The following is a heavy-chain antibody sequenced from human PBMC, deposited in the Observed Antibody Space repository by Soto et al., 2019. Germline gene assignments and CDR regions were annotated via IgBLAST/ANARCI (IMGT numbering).Heavy chain of an antibody. V-gene: IGHV1-8*01. CDR1: GYTFTSYD. CDR3: ARCRTNYYGSWSYYGDDYYYYMDC. CDR2: MNPNSGNT. Sequence: ASVKVSCKASGYTFTSYDINWVRQATGQGLEWMGWMNPNSGNTGYAQKFQGRVTMTRNTSISTAYMELSSLRSEDTAVYYCARCRTNYYGSWSYYGDDYYYYMDCWGKGASVTVSS. J-gene: IGHJ6*03. D-gene: IGHD3-10*01.